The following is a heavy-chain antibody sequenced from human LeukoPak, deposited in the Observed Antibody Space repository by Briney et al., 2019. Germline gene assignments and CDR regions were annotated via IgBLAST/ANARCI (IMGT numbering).Heavy chain of an antibody. V-gene: IGHV3-30*04. CDR3: ASPLGRPKRVDTAMVIEN. J-gene: IGHJ4*02. Sequence: SGGSLRLSCAASGFTFSSYAMHWVRQAPGKGLEWVAVISYDGSNKYYADSVRGRFTISRDNSKNTLYLQMNSLRAEDTAVYYCASPLGRPKRVDTAMVIENWGQGTLVTVSS. CDR1: GFTFSSYA. CDR2: ISYDGSNK. D-gene: IGHD5-18*01.